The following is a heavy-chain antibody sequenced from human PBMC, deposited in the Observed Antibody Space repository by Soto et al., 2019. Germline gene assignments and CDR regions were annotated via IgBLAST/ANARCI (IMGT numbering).Heavy chain of an antibody. V-gene: IGHV1-18*04. J-gene: IGHJ3*02. CDR3: ARGDTVVTPTAFDI. Sequence: ASVKVSCKASGYTFTNYGISWVRQAPGQGLEWMGWISGYNGNTKYAQKFQGRVTMTTDKPTSTAYMELSSLRSEDTAVYYCARGDTVVTPTAFDIWGQGTMVTVSS. CDR1: GYTFTNYG. D-gene: IGHD2-15*01. CDR2: ISGYNGNT.